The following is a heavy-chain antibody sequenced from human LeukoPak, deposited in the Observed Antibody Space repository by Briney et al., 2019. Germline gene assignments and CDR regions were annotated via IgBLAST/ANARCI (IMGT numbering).Heavy chain of an antibody. J-gene: IGHJ4*02. CDR2: INHSGST. V-gene: IGHV4-34*01. CDR1: GGSFSGYY. CDR3: AGDYTLGSYRFDY. Sequence: SETLSLTCAVYGGSFSGYYWSWIRQPPGKGLEWIGEINHSGSTNYNPSLKSRVTISLDTSKNQFSLKLSSVTAADTAVYYCAGDYTLGSYRFDYWGQGTLVTVSS. D-gene: IGHD3-10*01.